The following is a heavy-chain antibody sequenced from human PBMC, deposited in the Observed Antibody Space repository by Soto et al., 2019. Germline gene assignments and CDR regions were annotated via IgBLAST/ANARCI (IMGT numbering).Heavy chain of an antibody. D-gene: IGHD6-19*01. V-gene: IGHV3-23*01. CDR3: GKGSTSIAVAADY. J-gene: IGHJ4*02. CDR2: ISGSGGST. Sequence: GGSLRLSCAASGFTFSSYAMSWVRQAPGKGLEWVSGISGSGGSTYYADSVKGRFTISRDNSKNTLYLQMNSLRAEDTAVYNCGKGSTSIAVAADYWGQGTLVTVSS. CDR1: GFTFSSYA.